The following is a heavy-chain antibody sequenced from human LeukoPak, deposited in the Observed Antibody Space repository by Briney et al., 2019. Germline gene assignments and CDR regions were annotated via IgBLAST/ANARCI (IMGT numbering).Heavy chain of an antibody. V-gene: IGHV1-3*01. J-gene: IGHJ5*02. CDR1: RYTFTSYA. CDR3: ARALGGLPNWFDP. D-gene: IGHD3-16*01. CDR2: INAGNGNT. Sequence: ASVKVSCKASRYTFTSYAMHWVRQAPGQRLEWMGWINAGNGNTKYSQKFQGRVTITRDTSASTAYMELSSLRSEDTAVYYCARALGGLPNWFDPWGQGTLVTVSS.